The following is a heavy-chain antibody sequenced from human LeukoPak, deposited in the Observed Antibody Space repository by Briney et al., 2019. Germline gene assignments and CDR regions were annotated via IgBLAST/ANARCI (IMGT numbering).Heavy chain of an antibody. V-gene: IGHV4-34*01. CDR3: ASPDCSSTSCYPTGFDY. CDR2: INHSGST. Sequence: SETLSLTCAVYGGSFSGYYWSWIRQPPGKGLEWIGEINHSGSTNYNPSLKSRVTISVDTSKNQFSLKLSSVTAADTAVYYRASPDCSSTSCYPTGFDYWGQGTLVTVSS. J-gene: IGHJ4*02. CDR1: GGSFSGYY. D-gene: IGHD2-2*01.